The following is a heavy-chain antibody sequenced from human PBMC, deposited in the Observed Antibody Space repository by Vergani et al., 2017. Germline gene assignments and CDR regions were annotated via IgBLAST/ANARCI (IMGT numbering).Heavy chain of an antibody. CDR3: ARTRPRANYYDSSGYYYPFDY. CDR2: IYYSGST. J-gene: IGHJ4*02. CDR1: GGSISSGGYY. V-gene: IGHV4-31*03. D-gene: IGHD3-22*01. Sequence: QVQLQESGPGLVKPSQTLSLTCTVSGGSISSGGYYWSWIRQHPGKGLEWIGYIYYSGSTYYNPSLKSRVTISVDTSKNQFSLKLSSGTAADTAVYYCARTRPRANYYDSSGYYYPFDYWGQGTLVTVSS.